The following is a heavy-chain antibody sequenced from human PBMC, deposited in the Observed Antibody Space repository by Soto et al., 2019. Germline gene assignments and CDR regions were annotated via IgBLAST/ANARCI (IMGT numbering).Heavy chain of an antibody. V-gene: IGHV2-5*02. Sequence: QITLKESGPTLVKPTQTLTLTCSFSGFSLSTSGVGVGWIRQPPGKALEWLALIYWDDDKRYSPSLKSRLTIPKDTSKNQVVLTMTNMDPVDTATYYCANDDVGQQGFDYWGQGTLVTVSS. CDR3: ANDDVGQQGFDY. CDR2: IYWDDDK. CDR1: GFSLSTSGVG. J-gene: IGHJ4*02. D-gene: IGHD1-1*01.